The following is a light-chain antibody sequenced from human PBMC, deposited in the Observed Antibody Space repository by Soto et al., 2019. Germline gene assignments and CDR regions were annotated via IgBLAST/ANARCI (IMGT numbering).Light chain of an antibody. Sequence: DIQMTQSPSSLSASVGDRVTISFRARQGISRWLAWYQQKPGKAPELLIYGASSLHSGAPSGFSGSGSGTDFTLTISSLQPEDFATYYCQQSFTFPRTFGQGTKVDIK. CDR3: QQSFTFPRT. J-gene: IGKJ1*01. CDR2: GAS. CDR1: QGISRW. V-gene: IGKV1-39*01.